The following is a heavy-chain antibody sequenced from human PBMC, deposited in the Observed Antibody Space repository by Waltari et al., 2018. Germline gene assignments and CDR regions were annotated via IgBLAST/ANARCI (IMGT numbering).Heavy chain of an antibody. V-gene: IGHV1-8*01. CDR2: MNPNSGNT. Sequence: QVQLVQSGAEVKKPGASVKVSCKASGYTFTSYDINWVRQATGQGLEWMGWMNPNSGNTGYAQKFQGRVTSTRDTSASTAYMELSSLRSEDTAVYYCAIIAVAGRRRSDYWGQGTLVTVSS. CDR1: GYTFTSYD. D-gene: IGHD6-19*01. CDR3: AIIAVAGRRRSDY. J-gene: IGHJ4*02.